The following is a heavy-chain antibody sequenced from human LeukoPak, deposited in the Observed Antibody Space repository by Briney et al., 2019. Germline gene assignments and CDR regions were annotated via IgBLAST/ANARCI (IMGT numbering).Heavy chain of an antibody. CDR1: EYTFTIYD. CDR3: VIGAILGATRGYGMDV. Sequence: ASVKVSSTASEYTFTIYDINWVRPAPGQGLEYMGWMNPKTGGTVYAQQFQGRVTMTRDASIGTAYMELSSLKSEDTAVYYCVIGAILGATRGYGMDVWGQGTKVTVSS. CDR2: MNPKTGGT. D-gene: IGHD3-16*01. J-gene: IGHJ6*02. V-gene: IGHV1-8*01.